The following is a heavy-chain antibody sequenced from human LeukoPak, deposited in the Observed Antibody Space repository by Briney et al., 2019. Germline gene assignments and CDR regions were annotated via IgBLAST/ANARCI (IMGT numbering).Heavy chain of an antibody. D-gene: IGHD5-24*01. CDR1: GGSFSGYY. CDR2: INHSGST. CDR3: ARGRGYNAFDY. Sequence: PSKTLSLTCAVYGGSFSGYYWSWIRQPPGKGLEWIGEINHSGSTNYNASLRSRVTMSVDTSKNQFSLKLNSVTAADTAVFYCARGRGYNAFDYWGQGTLVTVSS. J-gene: IGHJ4*02. V-gene: IGHV4-34*01.